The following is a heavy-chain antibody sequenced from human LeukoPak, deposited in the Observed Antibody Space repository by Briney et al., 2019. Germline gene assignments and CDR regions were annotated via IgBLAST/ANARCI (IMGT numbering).Heavy chain of an antibody. Sequence: AASVKVSCKASGGTFSSYAISWVRQAPGQGLEWMGWISAYNGNTNYAQKLQGRVTMTTDTSTSTAYMELRSLRSDDTAVYYCARPYCTNGVCYLNDYWGQGTLVTVSS. CDR3: ARPYCTNGVCYLNDY. CDR1: GGTFSSYA. D-gene: IGHD2-8*01. V-gene: IGHV1-18*01. J-gene: IGHJ4*02. CDR2: ISAYNGNT.